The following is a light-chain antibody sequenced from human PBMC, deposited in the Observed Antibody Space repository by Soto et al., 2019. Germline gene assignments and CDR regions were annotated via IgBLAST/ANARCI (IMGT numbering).Light chain of an antibody. Sequence: DIQMTQSPSTLSASVGDRVTITCRARQSISSWLAWYQQKPGKAPKLLIYKASSLESGVPSRFSGSGSGAEFTLTISSLQPDDFATYYCQQRNTFGQGPSWRSN. CDR2: KAS. V-gene: IGKV1-5*03. J-gene: IGKJ2*01. CDR1: QSISSW. CDR3: QQRNT.